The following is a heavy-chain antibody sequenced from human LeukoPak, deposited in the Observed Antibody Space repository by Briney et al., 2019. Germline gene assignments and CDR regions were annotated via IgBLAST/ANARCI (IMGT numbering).Heavy chain of an antibody. V-gene: IGHV5-51*01. Sequence: GESLEISCKGSGYSFTRYWIGWVRQMSGKGLEWMGIIYPGDADIRYSPSFQGQVTISADKSISTAYLQWSSLKASDTAMYYCARLVGTGMVNYFDHWGQGTLVTVSS. CDR1: GYSFTRYW. J-gene: IGHJ4*02. CDR2: IYPGDADI. CDR3: ARLVGTGMVNYFDH. D-gene: IGHD2-15*01.